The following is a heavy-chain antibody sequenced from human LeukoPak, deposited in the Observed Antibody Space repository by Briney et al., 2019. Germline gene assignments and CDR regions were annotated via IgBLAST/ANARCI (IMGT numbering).Heavy chain of an antibody. Sequence: GGSLRLSCAASGFTVSNAWMSWVRQAPGKGLEWVSAISGSGSTIYYADSVKGRFTISRDNAKNSLYLQMNSLRAEDTAVYYCAELGITMIGGVWGKGTTVTISS. CDR3: AELGITMIGGV. D-gene: IGHD3-10*02. J-gene: IGHJ6*04. CDR1: GFTVSNAW. V-gene: IGHV3-11*04. CDR2: ISGSGSTI.